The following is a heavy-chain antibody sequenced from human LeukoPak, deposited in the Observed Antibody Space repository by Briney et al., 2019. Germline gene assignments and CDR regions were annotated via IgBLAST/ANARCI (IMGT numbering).Heavy chain of an antibody. Sequence: GGSLRLSCAASGFTFSSYAMSWVRQAPGKGLEWVSAISGSGGSTYYADSVKGRFTISRDNSKNTPYLQMNSLRAEDTAVYYCAKSLGYYYDSSGYCFDYWGQGTLVTVSS. CDR3: AKSLGYYYDSSGYCFDY. CDR1: GFTFSSYA. V-gene: IGHV3-23*01. CDR2: ISGSGGST. D-gene: IGHD3-22*01. J-gene: IGHJ4*02.